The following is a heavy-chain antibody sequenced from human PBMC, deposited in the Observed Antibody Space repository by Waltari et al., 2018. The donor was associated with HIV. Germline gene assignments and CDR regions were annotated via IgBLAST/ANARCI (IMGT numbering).Heavy chain of an antibody. Sequence: VQLVESGGGVVQPGRSLRLSCEASGFTFSTYVMHWVRQAPGKGLGWVALISYDGTNNQYADSVKGRFTKSRDNSRNTLFLQVNSLRAEDTAIYYCAREWYNWNGNYYYGMDVWGQGTTVTVSS. D-gene: IGHD1-1*01. V-gene: IGHV3-30*04. CDR1: GFTFSTYV. J-gene: IGHJ6*02. CDR2: ISYDGTNN. CDR3: AREWYNWNGNYYYGMDV.